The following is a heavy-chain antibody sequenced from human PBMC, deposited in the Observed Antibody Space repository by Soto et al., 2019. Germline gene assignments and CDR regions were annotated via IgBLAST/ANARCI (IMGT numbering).Heavy chain of an antibody. CDR3: VGRGNQNWGDY. Sequence: GSLRLSCAASGFTFSSYGMHWVRQAPGKGLEWVSSIWYDGNNKYYADSVKGRFTISRDNSRNTLFLQMNSLRAEDTALYYCVGRGNQNWGDYWGQGTQVTVSS. J-gene: IGHJ4*02. V-gene: IGHV3-33*01. CDR1: GFTFSSYG. D-gene: IGHD7-27*01. CDR2: IWYDGNNK.